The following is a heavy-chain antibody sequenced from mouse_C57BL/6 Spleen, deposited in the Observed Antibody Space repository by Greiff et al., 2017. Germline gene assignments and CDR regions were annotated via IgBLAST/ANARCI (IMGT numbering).Heavy chain of an antibody. CDR3: TKDPHYAMGY. CDR2: IDPETGGT. J-gene: IGHJ4*01. CDR1: GYTFTDYE. V-gene: IGHV1-15*01. Sequence: VQLQQSGAELVRPGASVTLSCKASGYTFTDYEMHWVKQTPVHGLEWIGAIDPETGGTAYNQKFKGKAILTADKSSSTAYMELRSLTSEDSAVYYCTKDPHYAMGYWGQGTSATVSS.